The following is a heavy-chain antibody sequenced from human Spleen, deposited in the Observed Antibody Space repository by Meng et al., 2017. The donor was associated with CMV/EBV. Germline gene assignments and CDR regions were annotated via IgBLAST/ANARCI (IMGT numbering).Heavy chain of an antibody. CDR1: GYTFTGYY. V-gene: IGHV1-2*02. CDR3: ARGVEPGTWWFDP. D-gene: IGHD1/OR15-1a*01. Sequence: ASVKVSCKASGYTFTGYYIHWVRQAPGQGLEWMGWIGANSGGTNYAQKFQGRVTMTRDTSISTAYMELSRLRSDDTAVYYCARGVEPGTWWFDPWGQGTLVTVSS. CDR2: IGANSGGT. J-gene: IGHJ5*02.